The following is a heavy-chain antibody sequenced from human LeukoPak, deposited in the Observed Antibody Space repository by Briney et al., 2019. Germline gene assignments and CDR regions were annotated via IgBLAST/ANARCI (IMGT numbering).Heavy chain of an antibody. CDR2: INWNGGST. CDR1: GFTFDDFG. D-gene: IGHD1-26*01. J-gene: IGHJ4*02. CDR3: ARVVGATHDFDF. Sequence: RSGGSLRLSCGASGFTFDDFGMTWVRQAPGKGLEWVSGINWNGGSTGYADSVKGRFSISRDDAQNSLYLQMSSLRVDDTALYYCARVVGATHDFDFWGQGTLVTVSS. V-gene: IGHV3-20*04.